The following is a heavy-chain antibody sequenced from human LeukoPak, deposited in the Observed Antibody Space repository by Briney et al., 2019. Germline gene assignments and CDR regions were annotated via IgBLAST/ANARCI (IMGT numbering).Heavy chain of an antibody. Sequence: SETLSLTCTVSGGSISSGGYFWTWIRQPPGKGLEWIGYIYYTGRTTYNASLKSRVTISVDTSKDQFSLNLSSVTAADTALYFCARAGRDGYNYYLDFWGQGTLVTVSS. CDR2: IYYTGRT. D-gene: IGHD5-24*01. J-gene: IGHJ4*02. CDR3: ARAGRDGYNYYLDF. V-gene: IGHV4-61*08. CDR1: GGSISSGGYF.